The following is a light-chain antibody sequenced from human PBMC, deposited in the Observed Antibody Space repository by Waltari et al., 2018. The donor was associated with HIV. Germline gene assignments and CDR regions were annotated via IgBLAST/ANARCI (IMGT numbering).Light chain of an antibody. CDR2: ETS. CDR3: QQRGTWPPVT. CDR1: QSVSRH. V-gene: IGKV3-11*01. Sequence: ELVLTQSPATLSVSPGERAILYCRASQSVSRHLAWYQQKSGQAPRLLIYETSTRAAGTPGRFTGSGSGTDVALTITGVEPADVAVYYCQQRGTWPPVTFGGGTKVEI. J-gene: IGKJ4*01.